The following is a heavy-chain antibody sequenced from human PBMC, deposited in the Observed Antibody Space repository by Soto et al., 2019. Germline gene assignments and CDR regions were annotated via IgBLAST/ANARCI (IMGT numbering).Heavy chain of an antibody. CDR3: ARDIAGGEDI. V-gene: IGHV1-18*01. Sequence: QVQLVQSGAEVKKPGASVKVSCKASGYNFNNYGVTWVRQAPGQGLEWMAWIGVYNGNTKYAQKVQGRVTVTPDTSSSTAYMELRSLTSDDTAIYYCARDIAGGEDIWGQGTMVTVSS. CDR1: GYNFNNYG. D-gene: IGHD2-15*01. J-gene: IGHJ3*02. CDR2: IGVYNGNT.